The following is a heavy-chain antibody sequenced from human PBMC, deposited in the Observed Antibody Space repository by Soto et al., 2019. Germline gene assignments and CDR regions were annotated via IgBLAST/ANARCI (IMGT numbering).Heavy chain of an antibody. D-gene: IGHD6-19*01. CDR1: GDKFSSYW. CDR2: IYPGDSDT. Sequence: EAEKSSGKGPGDKFSSYWIDSVRQMPRKGMECMGIIYPGDSDTNYSPSFQGHVTISADKSISTAYLQWSSLKASDTAMYYCARQWLATSPNYYYYGMDVWGQGTTVTVSS. V-gene: IGHV5-51*01. CDR3: ARQWLATSPNYYYYGMDV. J-gene: IGHJ6*02.